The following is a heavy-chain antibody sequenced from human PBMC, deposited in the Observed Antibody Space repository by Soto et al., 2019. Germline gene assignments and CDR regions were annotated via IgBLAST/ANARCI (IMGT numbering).Heavy chain of an antibody. D-gene: IGHD3-10*01. V-gene: IGHV5-51*03. Sequence: EVQLVQSGAEVKKPGESLKISCKGSGYSFTSYWIGWVRQMPEIGLEWMGIIYPGDSDTRYSPSFQGQVTISADKSISTAYLQWSSLKASYSAVYYCTRAMVRGKNYYGVDVWGQWTTVTVSS. CDR2: IYPGDSDT. CDR1: GYSFTSYW. CDR3: TRAMVRGKNYYGVDV. J-gene: IGHJ6*02.